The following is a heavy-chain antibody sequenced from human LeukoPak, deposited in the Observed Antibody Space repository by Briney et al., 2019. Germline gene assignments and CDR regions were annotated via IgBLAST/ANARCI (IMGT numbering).Heavy chain of an antibody. D-gene: IGHD3-3*01. CDR3: ARRSYDFWSGYSRSWFDP. V-gene: IGHV4-61*02. J-gene: IGHJ5*02. CDR1: GGSISSGSYY. CDR2: IYTSGST. Sequence: SETLSLTCTVSGGSISSGSYYWSWIRQPAGKGLEWIGRIYTSGSTNYNPSLKSRVTISVDTSKNQFSLKLSSVTAADTAVYYCARRSYDFWSGYSRSWFDPWGQGTLVTVSS.